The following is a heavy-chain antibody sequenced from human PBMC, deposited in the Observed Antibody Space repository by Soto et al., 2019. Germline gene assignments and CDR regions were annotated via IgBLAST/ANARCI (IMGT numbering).Heavy chain of an antibody. J-gene: IGHJ1*01. CDR2: VYRSGST. V-gene: IGHV4-4*02. D-gene: IGHD2-8*01. CDR1: GGSISSDNW. CDR3: ALLLQYCSNGACLSPDEH. Sequence: QVQLRESGPGLVKPSGTLSLTCTVSGGSISSDNWWSWVRQPPGKGLEWIGEVYRSGSTYYKPSLKSRVSISVDTSKNQFSLNLRSVTAADTAVYYCALLLQYCSNGACLSPDEHWGQGTLVTVSS.